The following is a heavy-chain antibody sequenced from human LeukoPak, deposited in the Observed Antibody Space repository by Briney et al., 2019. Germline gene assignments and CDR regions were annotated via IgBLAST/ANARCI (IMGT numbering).Heavy chain of an antibody. CDR1: GGSFSGYH. J-gene: IGHJ4*02. D-gene: IGHD3-10*01. V-gene: IGHV4-34*01. CDR3: ARPLIPHYYGSGSYGY. Sequence: NPSETLSLTCAVYGGSFSGYHWSWIRQPPGKGLEWIGEINHSGSTNYNPSLKSRVTISVDTSKNQFSLKLSSVTAADTAVYYCARPLIPHYYGSGSYGYWGQGTLVTVSS. CDR2: INHSGST.